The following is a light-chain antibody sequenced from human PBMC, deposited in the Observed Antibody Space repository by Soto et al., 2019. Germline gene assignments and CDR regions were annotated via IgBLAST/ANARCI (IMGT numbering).Light chain of an antibody. Sequence: EIVLXQXPXTLSLSPGERATLSCRASQSVSSYLAWYQQKPGQAPRLLIYDASNRATGIPARFSGSGSGTDFTLTISSLEPEDFAVYYCQQRSNWPPSITFGQGTRLEIK. CDR2: DAS. CDR1: QSVSSY. CDR3: QQRSNWPPSIT. J-gene: IGKJ5*01. V-gene: IGKV3-11*01.